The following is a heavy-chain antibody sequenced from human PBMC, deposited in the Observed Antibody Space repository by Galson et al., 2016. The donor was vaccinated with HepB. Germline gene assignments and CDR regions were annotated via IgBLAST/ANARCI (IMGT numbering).Heavy chain of an antibody. Sequence: SLRLSCAASGFTFSTYAMSWVRQAPGKGLECVSGISGSGGTTSYADSVKGRFTISRDNSKNTLFLQMNSLRDEDPAVYYCAKTLYGGNSDWGQGTLVTVSS. V-gene: IGHV3-23*01. CDR1: GFTFSTYA. J-gene: IGHJ4*02. CDR2: ISGSGGTT. D-gene: IGHD4-23*01. CDR3: AKTLYGGNSD.